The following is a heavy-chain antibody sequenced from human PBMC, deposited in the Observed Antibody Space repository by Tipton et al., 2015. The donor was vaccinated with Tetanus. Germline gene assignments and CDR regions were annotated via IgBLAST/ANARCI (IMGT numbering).Heavy chain of an antibody. CDR2: ITNTGRSA. Sequence: SLRLSCAPSGFTFNDYYMGWFRQAPGKGLEWVSYITNTGRSAFYADSVKGRFTISRDNAQQSLFLQMNNLGAEDTAVYYCARPSDKLRYYGMDVWGQGTTGAVSS. CDR3: ARPSDKLRYYGMDV. J-gene: IGHJ6*02. D-gene: IGHD4-23*01. V-gene: IGHV3-11*01. CDR1: GFTFNDYY.